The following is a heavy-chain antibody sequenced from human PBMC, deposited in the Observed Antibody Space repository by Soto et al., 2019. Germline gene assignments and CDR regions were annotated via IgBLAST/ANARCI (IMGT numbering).Heavy chain of an antibody. Sequence: EVHLEESGGGLVQPGGSLRVSCAASGFTFSSYWMHWVRQAPGKGLVWVSRINSDGSSTSYADSVKGRFTISRDNAKNTLYLQMNSLRAEDTAIYYCARRGAVAGLHYWGQGTLVTVSS. CDR3: ARRGAVAGLHY. D-gene: IGHD6-19*01. V-gene: IGHV3-74*01. J-gene: IGHJ4*02. CDR1: GFTFSSYW. CDR2: INSDGSST.